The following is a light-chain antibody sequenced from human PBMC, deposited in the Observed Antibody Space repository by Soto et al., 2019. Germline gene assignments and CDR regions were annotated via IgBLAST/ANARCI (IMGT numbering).Light chain of an antibody. CDR3: QQYGSLIT. V-gene: IGKV3D-20*01. CDR1: QSLTTTS. CDR2: DAS. Sequence: EIVXTXSPAXXXXXXGERGTLSCGASQSLTTTSLAWYQHKPGLAPRLLIYDASTRATGTPDRFTGSGSGTDFTLTISRLEPEDSAVYYCQQYGSLITFGQGTRLEIK. J-gene: IGKJ5*01.